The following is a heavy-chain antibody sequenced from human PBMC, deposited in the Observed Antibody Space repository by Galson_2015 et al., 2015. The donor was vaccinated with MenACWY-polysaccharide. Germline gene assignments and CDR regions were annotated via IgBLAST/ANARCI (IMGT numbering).Heavy chain of an antibody. CDR1: GGSFSGYY. Sequence: TLSLTCAVYGGSFSGYYWSWIRQPPGKGLEWIGEINHSGSTNYNPSLKSRVTISVDTSKNQFSLKLSSVTAADTAVYYCAGGHGRIPTKRRHFDPWGQGTLVTVSS. J-gene: IGHJ5*02. V-gene: IGHV4-34*01. CDR3: AGGHGRIPTKRRHFDP. CDR2: INHSGST. D-gene: IGHD1-26*01.